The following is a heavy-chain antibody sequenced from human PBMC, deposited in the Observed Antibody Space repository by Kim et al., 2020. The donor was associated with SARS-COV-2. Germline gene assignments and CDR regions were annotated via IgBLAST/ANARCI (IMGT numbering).Heavy chain of an antibody. D-gene: IGHD1-26*01. J-gene: IGHJ4*02. CDR3: ARHRGGSSLGYFDY. Sequence: PSLKSRVTISVDTSKNQFSLKLSSVTAADTAVYYCARHRGGSSLGYFDYWGQGTLVTVSS. V-gene: IGHV4-59*08.